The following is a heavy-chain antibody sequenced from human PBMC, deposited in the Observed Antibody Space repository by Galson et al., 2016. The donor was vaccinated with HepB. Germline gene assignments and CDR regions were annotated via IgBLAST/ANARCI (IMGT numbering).Heavy chain of an antibody. CDR1: GGTFSSYA. CDR2: IIPMFGTA. CDR3: ARDRTYSDIWTGYSNDYYGMDV. V-gene: IGHV1-69*05. D-gene: IGHD3-9*01. J-gene: IGHJ6*02. Sequence: SVKVSCKASGGTFSSYAFSWVRQAPGQGPEWMGGIIPMFGTANYAQKFQGRVTITTDKSTRTAYMELSSLRSEDTAVFYCARDRTYSDIWTGYSNDYYGMDVWGQGTTVIVSS.